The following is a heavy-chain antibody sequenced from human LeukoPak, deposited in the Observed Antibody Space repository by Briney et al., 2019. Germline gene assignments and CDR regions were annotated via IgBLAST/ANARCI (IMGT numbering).Heavy chain of an antibody. J-gene: IGHJ4*02. CDR2: IYSGGST. D-gene: IGHD2-15*01. Sequence: GGSLRLSCAASGFTVSSNYMSWVRQAPGKGLEWVSVIYSGGSTYNADSVKGRFTISRDNSKNTLYLQMNSLRAEDTAVYYCAKDRTVVVVAATFDYWGQGTLVTVSS. CDR3: AKDRTVVVVAATFDY. V-gene: IGHV3-53*01. CDR1: GFTVSSNY.